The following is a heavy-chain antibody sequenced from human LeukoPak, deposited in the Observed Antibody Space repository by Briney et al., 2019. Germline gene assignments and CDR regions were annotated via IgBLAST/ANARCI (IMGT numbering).Heavy chain of an antibody. Sequence: SVTVSCTASGGTFSSYTIGWVRQAPGQGLGWMGRIIAIFGTANYAPKFQGRVTITTDESTSTAYMELSSLRSEDTAVYYCAQGAIAVAGYHAFDIWGQGTMVTVSS. V-gene: IGHV1-69*05. J-gene: IGHJ3*02. CDR2: IIAIFGTA. CDR3: AQGAIAVAGYHAFDI. CDR1: GGTFSSYT. D-gene: IGHD6-19*01.